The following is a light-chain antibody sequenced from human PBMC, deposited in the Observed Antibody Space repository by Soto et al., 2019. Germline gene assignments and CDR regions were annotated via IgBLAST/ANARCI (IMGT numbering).Light chain of an antibody. J-gene: IGKJ3*01. CDR1: QSVTSY. CDR2: DAS. CDR3: QQRINWPFT. V-gene: IGKV3-11*01. Sequence: EIVLTQSPATLSLSPGERGTLSCRASQSVTSYLAWYQQKPGQAPRLLIYDASKRATGIPARFSGSGSGTDFPLTISSLEPEDLAVYYCQQRINWPFTFGPGTKVDI.